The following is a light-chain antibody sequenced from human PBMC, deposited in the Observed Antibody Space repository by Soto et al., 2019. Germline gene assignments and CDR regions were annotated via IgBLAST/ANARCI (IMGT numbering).Light chain of an antibody. Sequence: DIQMTQSPSSLSASVGDRVTITCRASQSISDYLNWYQQKPGKAPKLLIYAASSLQSGVPSRFSGSGSGTGFTLTISSLQPEDFATYYCPQSYSTPLTFGGGTKVEIK. CDR3: PQSYSTPLT. CDR1: QSISDY. J-gene: IGKJ4*01. V-gene: IGKV1-39*01. CDR2: AAS.